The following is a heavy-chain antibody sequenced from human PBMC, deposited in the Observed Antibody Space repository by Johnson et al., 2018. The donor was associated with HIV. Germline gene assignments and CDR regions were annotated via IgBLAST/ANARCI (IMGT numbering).Heavy chain of an antibody. V-gene: IGHV3-30*02. J-gene: IGHJ3*02. CDR1: GFTFSSYG. CDR2: IRYDGSNK. D-gene: IGHD6-13*01. CDR3: ARFRSSNWFDAFDI. Sequence: QVQLVESGGGVVQPGGSLRLSCAASGFTFSSYGMHWVRRAPGKGLEWVAFIRYDGSNKYYADSVKGRFTISRDNSKNTLYLQMNSLRAEDTAVYYCARFRSSNWFDAFDIWGQGTMVTVSA.